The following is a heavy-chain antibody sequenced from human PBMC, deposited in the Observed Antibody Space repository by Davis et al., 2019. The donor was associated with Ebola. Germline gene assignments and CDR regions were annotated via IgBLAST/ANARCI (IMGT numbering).Heavy chain of an antibody. CDR2: IKQDGSEK. CDR3: ARFSRGNPIDD. V-gene: IGHV3-7*01. CDR1: GFTFSSYW. J-gene: IGHJ4*02. Sequence: AGSLRLSCAASGFTFSSYWMSWVRQAPGKGLEWVANIKQDGSEKYYVDSVKGRFTISRDNAKNSLYLQMNSLRADDTAVYYCARFSRGNPIDDWGQGTLVTVSS.